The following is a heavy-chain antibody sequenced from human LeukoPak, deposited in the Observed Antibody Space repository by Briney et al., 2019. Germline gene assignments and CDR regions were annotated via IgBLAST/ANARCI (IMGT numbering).Heavy chain of an antibody. CDR2: IYYSGST. CDR3: ARRRSSGWYSPQVSNWFDP. CDR1: GGSISSSSYY. V-gene: IGHV4-39*01. Sequence: SETLSLTCTVSGGSISSSSYYWGWIRQPPGKGLERIGSIYYSGSTYYNPSLKSRVTISVDTSKNQFSLKLSSVTAADTAVYYCARRRSSGWYSPQVSNWFDPWGQGTLVTVSS. D-gene: IGHD6-19*01. J-gene: IGHJ5*02.